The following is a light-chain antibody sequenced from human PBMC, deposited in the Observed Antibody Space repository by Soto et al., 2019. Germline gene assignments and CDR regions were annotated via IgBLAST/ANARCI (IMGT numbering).Light chain of an antibody. Sequence: QSALTQPASVSGSPGQSITISCTGTSSVVGGYNYVSWYQHHPGRAPKLMIYNAFDRPSGVSNRFSGSKSGNTASLTISGLQAEDEADYYCSSYRGSNTVVFGGGTKLTVL. CDR1: SSVVGGYNY. V-gene: IGLV2-14*03. CDR3: SSYRGSNTVV. CDR2: NAF. J-gene: IGLJ2*01.